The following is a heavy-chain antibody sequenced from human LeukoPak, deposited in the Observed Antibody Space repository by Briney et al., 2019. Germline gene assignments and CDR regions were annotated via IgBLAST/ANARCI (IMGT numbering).Heavy chain of an antibody. D-gene: IGHD1-26*01. Sequence: SETLSLTCTVSGGSISSYYWSWIQQPPGKGLEWIGYIYYSGSTNYNPSLKSRVTIPVDTSKNQFSLKLSSVTAADTAVYYCAREYSGSSSSFDIWGQGTMVTVSS. CDR1: GGSISSYY. V-gene: IGHV4-59*01. J-gene: IGHJ3*02. CDR2: IYYSGST. CDR3: AREYSGSSSSFDI.